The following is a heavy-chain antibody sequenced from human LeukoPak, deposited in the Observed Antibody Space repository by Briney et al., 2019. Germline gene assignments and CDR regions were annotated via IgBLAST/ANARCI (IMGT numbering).Heavy chain of an antibody. J-gene: IGHJ4*02. CDR3: ARDYYGSGSR. D-gene: IGHD3-10*01. V-gene: IGHV4-59*08. Sequence: SDTLSLICTISCASISSHYCSWIRHPPGKGLEWIGYINYNGSTNYNPSLKSRVTISVDTSKNQFSLKVSSVTAADTAVYYCARDYYGSGSRWGQGTLVTVSS. CDR2: INYNGST. CDR1: CASISSHY.